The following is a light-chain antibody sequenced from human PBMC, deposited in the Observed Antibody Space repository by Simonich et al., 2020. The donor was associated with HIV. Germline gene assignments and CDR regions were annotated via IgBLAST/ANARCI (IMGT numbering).Light chain of an antibody. CDR3: QQYYSTPHT. Sequence: IVMTQSPDSLAVSLGERATIHCKSSRNILYSSNNKNYLAWYQQKPGQPPNLLIYWSSTRESGVPDRFRGSGSGTDFTLTITSLQADDVAIYYCQQYYSTPHTFGQGTKLEIK. CDR2: WSS. CDR1: RNILYSSNNKNY. J-gene: IGKJ2*01. V-gene: IGKV4-1*01.